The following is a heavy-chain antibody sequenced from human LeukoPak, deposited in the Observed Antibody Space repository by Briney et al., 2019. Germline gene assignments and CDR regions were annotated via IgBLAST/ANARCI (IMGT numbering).Heavy chain of an antibody. D-gene: IGHD2-15*01. CDR2: IYYSGST. Sequence: SETLSLTCTVSGGSISSYYWSWIRQPPGKGLEWIGYIYYSGSTNYNPSLKSRVTISVDTSKNQFSLKLSSVTAADTAVYYCARASAGYCGGGSCYPGYYYYYMDVWGKGTTVTISS. CDR1: GGSISSYY. CDR3: ARASAGYCGGGSCYPGYYYYYMDV. V-gene: IGHV4-59*01. J-gene: IGHJ6*03.